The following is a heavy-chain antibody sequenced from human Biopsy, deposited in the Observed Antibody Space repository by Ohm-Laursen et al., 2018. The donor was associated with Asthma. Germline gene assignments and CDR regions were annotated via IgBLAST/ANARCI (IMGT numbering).Heavy chain of an antibody. D-gene: IGHD3-9*01. V-gene: IGHV2-5*02. CDR2: IYWADYN. Sequence: TQTLTLTSSFSGFSLRTPRVGVGWIRQSPGKALEWLALIYWADYNLFRPSLKSRLTITKDPSKNQVVLTMTKMDPVDSGTYYCALSQDSGFDDHSPSWFDPWGQGTLVTVSS. J-gene: IGHJ5*02. CDR1: GFSLRTPRVG. CDR3: ALSQDSGFDDHSPSWFDP.